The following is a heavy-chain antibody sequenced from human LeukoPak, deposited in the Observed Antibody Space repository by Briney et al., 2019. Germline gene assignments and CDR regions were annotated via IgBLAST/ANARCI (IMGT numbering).Heavy chain of an antibody. D-gene: IGHD3-10*01. CDR1: GYTFTRFG. V-gene: IGHV1-18*01. CDR2: ISAYNDDT. Sequence: ASVKVSCKASGYTFTRFGLNWVRQAPGQGLEWMGWISAYNDDTKYAQNLQGRLAMTTDTSTSTAYMELRSLRSDDTAVYYCARAFVVRGVKEYWGQGTLVTVSS. CDR3: ARAFVVRGVKEY. J-gene: IGHJ4*02.